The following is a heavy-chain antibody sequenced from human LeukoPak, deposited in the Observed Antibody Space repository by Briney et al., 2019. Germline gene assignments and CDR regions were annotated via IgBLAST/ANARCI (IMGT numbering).Heavy chain of an antibody. J-gene: IGHJ4*02. CDR1: GFTFSSYA. CDR2: ISYDGSNK. CDR3: ARDAGDYSNYDLFDY. Sequence: GGSLRLSCAASGFTFSSYAMHWVRQAPGKGLEWVAVISYDGSNKYYADSVKGRFTISRDNSKNTLYLQKNSLRAEDTAVYYCARDAGDYSNYDLFDYWGQGTLVTVSS. V-gene: IGHV3-30-3*01. D-gene: IGHD4-11*01.